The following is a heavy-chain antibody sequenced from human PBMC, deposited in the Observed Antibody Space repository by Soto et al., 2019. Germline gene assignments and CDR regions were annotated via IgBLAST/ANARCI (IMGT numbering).Heavy chain of an antibody. V-gene: IGHV3-30-3*01. Sequence: GSLRLSCAASGFTFSSSAMHWVRQAPGKGLVWVAVISHDGSNKYYADSVKGRFTISRDSSKNTLYVEMNSLRDEDTAMYYCARDFGGEFHFDYWGQGTLVTVSS. CDR2: ISHDGSNK. J-gene: IGHJ4*02. CDR3: ARDFGGEFHFDY. D-gene: IGHD3-10*01. CDR1: GFTFSSSA.